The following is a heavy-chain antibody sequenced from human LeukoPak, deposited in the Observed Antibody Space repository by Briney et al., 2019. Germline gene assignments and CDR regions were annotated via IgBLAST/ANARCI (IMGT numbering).Heavy chain of an antibody. CDR2: INWNGGST. Sequence: PGGSLRLSCAASGFTFDDYGMNWVRQAPGKGLEWVSGINWNGGSTGYADSVKGRFTISRDNANNSLYLQMNSLRAEDTALYYCATDRPSSGWFSFDYWGQGTLVTVSS. CDR3: ATDRPSSGWFSFDY. V-gene: IGHV3-20*04. D-gene: IGHD6-19*01. CDR1: GFTFDDYG. J-gene: IGHJ4*02.